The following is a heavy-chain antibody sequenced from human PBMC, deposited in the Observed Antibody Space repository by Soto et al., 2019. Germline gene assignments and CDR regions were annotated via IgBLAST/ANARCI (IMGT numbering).Heavy chain of an antibody. CDR1: GYTFNDYE. Sequence: QEQLVQSAAEVKKPGASVKVSCMTSGYTFNDYEINWVRQATGQGLEWIGWMNPNSGETGYAQRFQGRVTMTTGSSLSTAYLELSSLTSDDTAVYYCARIAMPARPRWYNWFDPWGQGTLVTFSS. CDR2: MNPNSGET. D-gene: IGHD2-2*01. V-gene: IGHV1-8*02. CDR3: ARIAMPARPRWYNWFDP. J-gene: IGHJ5*02.